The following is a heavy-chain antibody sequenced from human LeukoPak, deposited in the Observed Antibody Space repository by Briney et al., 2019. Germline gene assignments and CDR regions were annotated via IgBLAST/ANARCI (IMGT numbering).Heavy chain of an antibody. Sequence: GASVKVSCKASGYTFTGYYMHWVRQAPGQGLEWMGWINPNSGGTNYAQKFQGRVTMTRDTSISTAYMELSRLRSDDTAVYYCARDLETRITMVRGVTVPDYRGQGTLVTVSS. V-gene: IGHV1-2*02. CDR3: ARDLETRITMVRGVTVPDY. CDR2: INPNSGGT. J-gene: IGHJ4*02. D-gene: IGHD3-10*01. CDR1: GYTFTGYY.